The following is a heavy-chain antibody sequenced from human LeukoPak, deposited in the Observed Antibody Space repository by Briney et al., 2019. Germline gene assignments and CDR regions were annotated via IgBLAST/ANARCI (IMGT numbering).Heavy chain of an antibody. Sequence: PSETLSLTCAVYGGSLSGCYWSWIRQPPGKGLEWIGEINHSGNTNYNPSLKSRVTISVDTSKNQFSLKLSSATVADTAVYYCARLGYCSGGTCYSVPFDYWGQGTLVTVSS. D-gene: IGHD2-15*01. CDR3: ARLGYCSGGTCYSVPFDY. CDR2: INHSGNT. J-gene: IGHJ4*02. V-gene: IGHV4-34*01. CDR1: GGSLSGCY.